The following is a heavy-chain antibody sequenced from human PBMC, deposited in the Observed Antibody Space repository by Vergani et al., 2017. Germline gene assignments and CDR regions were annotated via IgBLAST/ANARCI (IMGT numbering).Heavy chain of an antibody. CDR2: IYYSGST. D-gene: IGHD2-2*01. CDR3: ARAPPDIVVVPAAYNWFDP. CDR1: GGSISSYY. Sequence: QVQLQESGPGLVKPSETLSLTCTVSGGSISSYYWSWIRQPPGKGLEWIGYIYYSGSTNYNPSLKSRVTISVDTSKNQFSLKLSSVTAADTAVYYCARAPPDIVVVPAAYNWFDPWGQGTLVTVSS. V-gene: IGHV4-59*01. J-gene: IGHJ5*02.